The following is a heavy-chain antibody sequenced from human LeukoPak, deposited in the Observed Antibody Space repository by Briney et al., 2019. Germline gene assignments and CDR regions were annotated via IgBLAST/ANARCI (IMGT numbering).Heavy chain of an antibody. J-gene: IGHJ4*02. CDR2: IGGSGGCA. CDR3: AKCHSDYIFDY. Sequence: GGSLRLSCAASGFTFSSYAMAWVRKAPGKGLEWVSVIGGSGGCAYYADSVRGRFTISRDNSKNTLYLQMHSMRAEDTAVYYCAKCHSDYIFDYWGQGTLVTVSS. V-gene: IGHV3-23*01. D-gene: IGHD4-11*01. CDR1: GFTFSSYA.